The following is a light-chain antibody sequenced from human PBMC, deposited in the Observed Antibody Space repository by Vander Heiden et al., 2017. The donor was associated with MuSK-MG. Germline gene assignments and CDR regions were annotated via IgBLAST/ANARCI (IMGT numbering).Light chain of an antibody. Sequence: EIVMTQSPATLSLSPGERATLSCRASQSIGSDLAWYQQKPGQAPRLLIYGASTRATGIPARFSGSGSGTEFTLTISSLQSEDFAVYYCQQWNDCLPAYTFGQGTKLEIK. CDR3: QQWNDCLPAYT. CDR1: QSIGSD. J-gene: IGKJ2*01. V-gene: IGKV3-15*01. CDR2: GAS.